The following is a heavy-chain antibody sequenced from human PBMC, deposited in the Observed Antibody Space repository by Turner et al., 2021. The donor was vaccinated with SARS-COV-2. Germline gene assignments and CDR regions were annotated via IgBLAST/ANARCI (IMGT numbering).Heavy chain of an antibody. CDR2: IDPNSGGT. Sequence: QVQLVQSGDEVKKPGASVQVSCKASGYNFIGSYIHWVRQAPGKGLEWMDWIDPNSGGTNSIHKFQGRVTMTRDTSISTAYLQILSLTADDTAVFYCARLPDTSMAQWGQGTLVTVSS. V-gene: IGHV1-2*02. J-gene: IGHJ4*02. CDR3: ARLPDTSMAQ. D-gene: IGHD5-18*01. CDR1: GYNFIGSY.